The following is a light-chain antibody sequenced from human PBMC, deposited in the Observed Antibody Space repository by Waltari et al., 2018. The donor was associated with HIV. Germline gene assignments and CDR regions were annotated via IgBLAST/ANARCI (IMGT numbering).Light chain of an antibody. J-gene: IGLJ2*01. CDR2: DNN. V-gene: IGLV1-51*01. Sequence: QSVLTPPPSVSAAPGQKVTISCSGSHSNTGNNFVSWFQQLPGIAPKLLIYDNNKRPSGIPDRFSASKSGTSATLGITGLQTGDEADYYCGTWDSSLNAVLFGGGTKLTVL. CDR1: HSNTGNNF. CDR3: GTWDSSLNAVL.